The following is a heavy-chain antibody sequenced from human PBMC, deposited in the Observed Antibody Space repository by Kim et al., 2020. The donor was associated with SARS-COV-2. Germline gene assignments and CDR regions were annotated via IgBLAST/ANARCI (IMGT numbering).Heavy chain of an antibody. Sequence: NPARKSRVTISVAKSKNQFSLKRSSVTAADTAVYYCARRSSSWYPSWFDPWGQGTLVTVSS. V-gene: IGHV4-4*02. J-gene: IGHJ5*02. CDR3: ARRSSSWYPSWFDP. D-gene: IGHD6-13*01.